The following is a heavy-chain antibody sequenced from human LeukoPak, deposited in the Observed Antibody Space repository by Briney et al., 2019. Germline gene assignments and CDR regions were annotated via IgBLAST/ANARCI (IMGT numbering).Heavy chain of an antibody. CDR3: ARTLQPVWYYYGMDV. D-gene: IGHD3-16*01. CDR2: XNTNTGNP. J-gene: IGHJ6*02. Sequence: KVXCKASGXXFXXYAXNWVRQAPXQGLEXMGWXNTNTGNPTYAQGFTGRFVFSLDTSVSTAYLQISSLKAEDTAVYYCARTLQPVWYYYGMDVWGQGTTVTVSS. V-gene: IGHV7-4-1*02. CDR1: GXXFXXYA.